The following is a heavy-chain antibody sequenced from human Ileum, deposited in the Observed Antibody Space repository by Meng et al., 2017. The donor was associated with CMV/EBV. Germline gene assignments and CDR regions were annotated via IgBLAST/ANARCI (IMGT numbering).Heavy chain of an antibody. Sequence: QVQLQHSGPGLMKPSQTLPLTCAISGDSVSSKSVTWNWIRQSPSRGLEWLGRTYYRSKWYNDYAVSVKSRITINPDTSRNHFFLQLSSVSPEDTAVYYCARNIFEDQMLPFDYWGQGTLVTVSS. CDR3: ARNIFEDQMLPFDY. V-gene: IGHV6-1*01. J-gene: IGHJ4*02. CDR2: TYYRSKWYN. CDR1: GDSVSSKSVT. D-gene: IGHD2-2*01.